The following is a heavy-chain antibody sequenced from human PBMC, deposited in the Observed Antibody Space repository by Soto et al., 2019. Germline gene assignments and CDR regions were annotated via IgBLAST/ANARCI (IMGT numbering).Heavy chain of an antibody. V-gene: IGHV4-59*12. Sequence: SETLSLTCTVSGGSISSYYCSWFRQHPGKGLEWVGYIYYSGSTNYNPSLKSRVTISVDTSKNQFSLKLSSVTAADTAVYYCARDGGNWHDFDYWGQGTLVTVS. D-gene: IGHD1-20*01. CDR2: IYYSGST. J-gene: IGHJ4*02. CDR1: GGSISSYY. CDR3: ARDGGNWHDFDY.